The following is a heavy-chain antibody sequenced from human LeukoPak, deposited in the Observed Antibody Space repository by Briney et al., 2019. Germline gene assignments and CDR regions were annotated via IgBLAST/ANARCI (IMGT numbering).Heavy chain of an antibody. CDR3: ARGGSIAAYVS. CDR1: GASFSAYY. V-gene: IGHV4-34*01. D-gene: IGHD6-6*01. CDR2: IHHSGST. J-gene: IGHJ4*02. Sequence: PSEPLSPTCAVYGASFSAYYWSWFRQPPGKGLEWIGVIHHSGSTNYNQSLKSRVTISGDTSKNQFSLKLSSVTAADTAVYYCARGGSIAAYVSWGQGTLFP.